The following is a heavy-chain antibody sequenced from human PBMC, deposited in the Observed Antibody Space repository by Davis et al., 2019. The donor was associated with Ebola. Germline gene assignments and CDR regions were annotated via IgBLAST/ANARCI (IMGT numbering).Heavy chain of an antibody. CDR2: ISYDGSNK. Sequence: PGGSLRLSCTASGFSLSPFGMHWVRQAPGKGLEWVAVISYDGSNKYYADSVKGRFTISRDIAKNSLYLQMNSLRAEDTAVYYCARGGGRGIYYYYGMDVWGQGTTVTVSS. V-gene: IGHV3-30-3*01. CDR1: GFSLSPFG. J-gene: IGHJ6*02. D-gene: IGHD3-10*01. CDR3: ARGGGRGIYYYYGMDV.